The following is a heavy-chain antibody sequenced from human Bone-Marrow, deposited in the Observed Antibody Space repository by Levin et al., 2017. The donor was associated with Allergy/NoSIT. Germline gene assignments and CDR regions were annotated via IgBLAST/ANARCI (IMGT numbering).Heavy chain of an antibody. D-gene: IGHD3-3*01. Sequence: PGASVKVSCKASGYTFTSYAMHWVRQAPGQRLEWMGWINAGNGNTKYSQKFQGRVTITRDTSASTAYMELSSLRSEDTAVYYCARYYDFWSGYYSGGFDYWGQGTLVTVSS. V-gene: IGHV1-3*01. J-gene: IGHJ4*02. CDR2: INAGNGNT. CDR3: ARYYDFWSGYYSGGFDY. CDR1: GYTFTSYA.